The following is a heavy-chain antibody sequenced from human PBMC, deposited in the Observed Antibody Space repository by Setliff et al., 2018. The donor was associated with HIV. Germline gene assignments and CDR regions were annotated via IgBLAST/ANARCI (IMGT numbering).Heavy chain of an antibody. CDR1: GGSISSHY. J-gene: IGHJ6*02. Sequence: SETLSLTCTVSGGSISSHYWSWIRQPPGKGLEWIGSIYYSGSTNYNPSLKSRVTISVDTSKNQFSLKLSSVTAADTAAYYCARAPPRITIFGVVIAYYYGMDVWGQGTTVTVSS. D-gene: IGHD3-3*01. CDR2: IYYSGST. V-gene: IGHV4-59*11. CDR3: ARAPPRITIFGVVIAYYYGMDV.